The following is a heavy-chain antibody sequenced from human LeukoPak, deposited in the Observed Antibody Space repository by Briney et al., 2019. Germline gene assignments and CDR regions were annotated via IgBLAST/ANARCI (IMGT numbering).Heavy chain of an antibody. CDR2: VFHSGNT. CDR3: ASSDIVTGTTYYFDY. J-gene: IGHJ4*02. CDR1: GGSISSYY. Sequence: KSSETLSLTCSVSGGSISSYYRFWIRQPPGKGLEWIGSVFHSGNTNYNPSLKSRVTISVDTSKNQFSLKLSSVTAADTAVYYCASSDIVTGTTYYFDYWGQGTLSTVSS. V-gene: IGHV4-59*01. D-gene: IGHD1-14*01.